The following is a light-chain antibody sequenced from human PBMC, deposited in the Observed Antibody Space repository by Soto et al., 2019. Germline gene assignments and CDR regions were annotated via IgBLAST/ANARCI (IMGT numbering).Light chain of an antibody. CDR2: DAS. J-gene: IGKJ2*01. CDR1: QSVSIY. Sequence: EIVLTQSPATLSLSPGERATLSCRASQSVSIYLAWYQQKPGQAPRLLIYDASNRATGIPARFSGSGSGTDSTLTISNLEPEDFAVYYCQQRGSWPRTFGQGTKLQIK. V-gene: IGKV3-11*01. CDR3: QQRGSWPRT.